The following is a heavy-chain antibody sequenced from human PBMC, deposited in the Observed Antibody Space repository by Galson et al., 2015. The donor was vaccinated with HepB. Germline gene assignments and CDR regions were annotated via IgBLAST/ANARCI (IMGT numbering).Heavy chain of an antibody. D-gene: IGHD3-10*01. V-gene: IGHV3-30*18. J-gene: IGHJ4*02. Sequence: SLRLSCAASGFTFSSYGMHWVRQAPGKGLEWVAVISYDGSNKYYADSVKGRFTISRDNSKNTLYLQMNSLRAEDTAVYYCAKNHKDYYGSGNYYGLGYWGQGTLVTVSS. CDR2: ISYDGSNK. CDR3: AKNHKDYYGSGNYYGLGY. CDR1: GFTFSSYG.